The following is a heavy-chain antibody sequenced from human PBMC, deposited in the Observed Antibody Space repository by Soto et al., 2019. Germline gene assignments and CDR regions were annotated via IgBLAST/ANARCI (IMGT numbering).Heavy chain of an antibody. Sequence: GGSLRLSCAASGFTFSDHYMDWVRQAPGKGLEWVGRTRNKANSYTTEYAASVKGRFTISRDDSKNSLYLQMNSLKTEDTAVYYCARGFLEWETSDAFEIWGQGTMVTVSS. CDR1: GFTFSDHY. V-gene: IGHV3-72*01. CDR3: ARGFLEWETSDAFEI. D-gene: IGHD3-3*01. CDR2: TRNKANSYTT. J-gene: IGHJ3*02.